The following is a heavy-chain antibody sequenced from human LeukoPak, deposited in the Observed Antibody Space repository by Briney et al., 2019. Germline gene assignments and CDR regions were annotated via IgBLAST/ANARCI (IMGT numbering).Heavy chain of an antibody. V-gene: IGHV4-38-2*02. J-gene: IGHJ4*02. Sequence: SETLSLTCTVSGYSISSGYYWGWIRQPPGKGLEWIGSIYHSGSTYYNPSLKSRVTISVDTSNNQFSLKLSSVTAADTAVYYCAGRTRGVDYWGQGTLVTVSS. CDR3: AGRTRGVDY. CDR2: IYHSGST. CDR1: GYSISSGYY. D-gene: IGHD1-1*01.